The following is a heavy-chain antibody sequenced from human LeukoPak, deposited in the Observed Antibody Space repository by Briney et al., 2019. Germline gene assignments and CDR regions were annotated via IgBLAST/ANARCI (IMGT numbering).Heavy chain of an antibody. Sequence: SVKVSCKASGGTFSSYAISWVRQAPGQGLEWMGGIIPIFGTANYAQKFQGRVTITTDESTSTAYMELSSLRSEDTAVYYCARGGYRYNWFDPWGQGTLVTVSS. CDR1: GGTFSSYA. D-gene: IGHD1-1*01. J-gene: IGHJ5*02. CDR2: IIPIFGTA. V-gene: IGHV1-69*05. CDR3: ARGGYRYNWFDP.